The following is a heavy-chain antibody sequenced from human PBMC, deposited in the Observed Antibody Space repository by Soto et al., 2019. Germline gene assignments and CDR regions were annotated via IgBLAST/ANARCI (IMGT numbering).Heavy chain of an antibody. CDR3: ARGGASFTGPAGY. J-gene: IGHJ4*02. Sequence: QVQLQESGPGLVKPSQTLSLTCTVSGGSITSGGYYWHWIRQHPVQGLEWIGYIFHSGSTHYNPSLKSRLTMSADTAKNQLSLGLTSVTAADTAVYYCARGGASFTGPAGYWGQGTLVTVSS. D-gene: IGHD3-16*01. CDR2: IFHSGST. CDR1: GGSITSGGYY. V-gene: IGHV4-31*03.